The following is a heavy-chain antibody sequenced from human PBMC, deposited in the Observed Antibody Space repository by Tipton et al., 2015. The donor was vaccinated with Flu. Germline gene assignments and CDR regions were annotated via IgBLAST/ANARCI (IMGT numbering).Heavy chain of an antibody. CDR3: TKMVSLYYFNS. CDR2: ISGSGDST. V-gene: IGHV3-23*01. J-gene: IGHJ4*02. CDR1: GFTFSSYA. Sequence: LSLSCAASGFTFSSYAMGWVRQAPGKGLEWVSAISGSGDSTYYADSVKGRFTISRDNSLNTLFLFMHSLRAEDTASYFCTKMVSLYYFNSWGQGTLVSVSS. D-gene: IGHD3-10*01.